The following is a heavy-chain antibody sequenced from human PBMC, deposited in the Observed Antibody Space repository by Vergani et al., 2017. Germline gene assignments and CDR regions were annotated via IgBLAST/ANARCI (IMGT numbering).Heavy chain of an antibody. CDR1: GGSISSYY. V-gene: IGHV4-4*07. Sequence: QVQLQESGPGLVKPSETLSLTCTVSGGSISSYYWSWIRQPAGKGLEWIGRIYTSGSTNYNPSLKSRVTMSVDTSKNQFFLKLSSVTAADTAVYYCARVGDQRTTYYYYYYMDVWGKGTTVTVSS. CDR3: ARVGDQRTTYYYYYYMDV. CDR2: IYTSGST. J-gene: IGHJ6*03. D-gene: IGHD3-16*01.